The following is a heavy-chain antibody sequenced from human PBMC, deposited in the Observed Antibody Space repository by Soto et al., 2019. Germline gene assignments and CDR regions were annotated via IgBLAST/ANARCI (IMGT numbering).Heavy chain of an antibody. CDR3: ARVYYGSGKKGVYNWFDP. CDR2: TYYRSKWYN. CDR1: GDSVSSNSAA. Sequence: SQTLSLTCAISGDSVSSNSAAWNWIRQSPSRGLEWLGRTYYRSKWYNDYAVSVKSRITINPDTSKNQFSLQLNSVTPEDTAVYYCARVYYGSGKKGVYNWFDPWGQGTLVTVSS. J-gene: IGHJ5*02. D-gene: IGHD3-10*01. V-gene: IGHV6-1*01.